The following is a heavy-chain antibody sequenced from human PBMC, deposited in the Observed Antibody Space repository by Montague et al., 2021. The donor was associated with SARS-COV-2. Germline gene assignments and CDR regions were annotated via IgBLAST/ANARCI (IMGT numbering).Heavy chain of an antibody. J-gene: IGHJ4*02. CDR2: ISTSGST. D-gene: IGHD3-10*01. V-gene: IGHV4-61*02. Sequence: TLSLTCTVSGGSISTGRYFWSWIRQPAGRGLAWIGRISTSGSTHYSPSLKSRVTISVDTSKNQFSLKLDSMTAADTALYYCTSGGSKFGSEFDYWGQGTLVTVSS. CDR1: GGSISTGRYF. CDR3: TSGGSKFGSEFDY.